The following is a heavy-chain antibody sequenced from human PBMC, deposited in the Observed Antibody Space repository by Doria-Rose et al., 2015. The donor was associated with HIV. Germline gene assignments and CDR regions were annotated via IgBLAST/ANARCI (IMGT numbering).Heavy chain of an antibody. J-gene: IGHJ4*02. Sequence: QVQLQQWDAGLLKPSETLSLTCAVYGGSFSGYYWNWVRQPPGKGLEWIGEINHSGDANYNVSLKSRVTISIDTSMNQFSLNLTSVTAADTAVYYCARQYSIGVFDCWGQGTLVTV. V-gene: IGHV4-34*01. CDR3: ARQYSIGVFDC. CDR2: INHSGDA. D-gene: IGHD2-15*01. CDR1: GGSFSGYY.